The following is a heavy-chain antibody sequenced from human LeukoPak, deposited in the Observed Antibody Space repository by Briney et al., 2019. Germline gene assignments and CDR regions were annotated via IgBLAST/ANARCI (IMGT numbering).Heavy chain of an antibody. V-gene: IGHV4-59*01. CDR2: IYYSGST. CDR1: GGSISSYY. Sequence: SETLSLTCTVSGGSISSYYWSWIRQPPGKGLDWIGYIYYSGSTNYNPSLKSQVTISVDTSKNQFSLKLNSVTAADTAVYYCARSTPYISNWGQGTLVTVSS. CDR3: ARSTPYISN. J-gene: IGHJ4*02.